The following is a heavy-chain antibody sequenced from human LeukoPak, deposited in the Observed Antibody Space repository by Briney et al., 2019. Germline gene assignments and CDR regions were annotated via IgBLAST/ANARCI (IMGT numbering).Heavy chain of an antibody. CDR2: IGPKRGDT. D-gene: IGHD7-27*01. V-gene: IGHV1-2*02. CDR1: GYTFTDYF. Sequence: ASVKVSCKASGYTFTDYFIHWVRPAPGQGLEWMGWIGPKRGDTSYLQRFQGRVTVTRDTSISTAYMELSRLRSDDTAVYYCGINRLGKALDMWGQGTMVTVSS. J-gene: IGHJ3*02. CDR3: GINRLGKALDM.